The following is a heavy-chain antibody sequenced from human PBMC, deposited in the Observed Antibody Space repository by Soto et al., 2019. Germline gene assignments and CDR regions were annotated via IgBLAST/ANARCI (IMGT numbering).Heavy chain of an antibody. Sequence: QVQLVESGGGVVQPGRSLRLSCAASGFTFSTYAMHWVRQAPGKGLEWVAVISDDGSNKYYADSVKGRFTISRDNSKNTLFLQMNSLRAEDTAVYYCATEGNSPNWFDPWGQGTLVTVSS. D-gene: IGHD1-1*01. CDR3: ATEGNSPNWFDP. CDR1: GFTFSTYA. V-gene: IGHV3-30-3*01. CDR2: ISDDGSNK. J-gene: IGHJ5*02.